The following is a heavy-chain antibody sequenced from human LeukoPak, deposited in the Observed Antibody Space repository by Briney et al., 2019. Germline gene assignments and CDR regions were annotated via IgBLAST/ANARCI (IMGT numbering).Heavy chain of an antibody. Sequence: SETLSLTCAVYGGSFRTYYWGWIRQPPGKGLEWIGEITHTGSTNYNPSLESRVTISVDTSKNHFSLKLSSVTAADTAVYYCAIGAPHWGWWGQGTLVTVSS. CDR1: GGSFRTYY. D-gene: IGHD3-16*01. J-gene: IGHJ4*02. V-gene: IGHV4-34*01. CDR2: ITHTGST. CDR3: AIGAPHWGW.